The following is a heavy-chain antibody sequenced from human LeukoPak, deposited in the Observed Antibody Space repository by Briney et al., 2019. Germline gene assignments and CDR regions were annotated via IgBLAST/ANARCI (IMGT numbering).Heavy chain of an antibody. CDR1: GGSISRYY. CDR3: ARHGRESRYFDWLLYYIDH. V-gene: IGHV4-59*08. Sequence: SETLSLTCTVSGGSISRYYWSWLRQPPGKGLEWIGCIHYSGNTHCNPSLESRVTLSVDTSKNQFSLKLSSVTAADTAVYYCARHGRESRYFDWLLYYIDHWGQGALVTVSS. D-gene: IGHD3-9*01. J-gene: IGHJ4*02. CDR2: IHYSGNT.